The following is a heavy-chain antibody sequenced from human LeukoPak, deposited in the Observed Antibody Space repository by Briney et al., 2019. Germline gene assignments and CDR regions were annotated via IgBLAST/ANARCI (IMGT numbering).Heavy chain of an antibody. Sequence: PPASVKVSCKASGGTFSSYAISWVRQAPGQGLEWMGGIIPIFGTANYAQKSQGRVTITADESTSTAYMELSSLRSEDTAVYYCARAEDDILTGYSTLDYWGQGTLVTVSS. D-gene: IGHD3-9*01. V-gene: IGHV1-69*13. CDR2: IIPIFGTA. CDR3: ARAEDDILTGYSTLDY. J-gene: IGHJ4*02. CDR1: GGTFSSYA.